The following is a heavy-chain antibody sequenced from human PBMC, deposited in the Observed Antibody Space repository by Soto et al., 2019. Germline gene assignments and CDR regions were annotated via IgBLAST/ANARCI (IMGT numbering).Heavy chain of an antibody. Sequence: GGSLRLSCAASGFTFSSYSMNWVRQAPGKGLEWVSSISGSSSTTYYADSVKGRFTISRDNAKNTLYLQMNSLRAEDTAVYYCAKVSSGWYFDYWGQGTLVTVSS. CDR3: AKVSSGWYFDY. D-gene: IGHD6-19*01. CDR2: ISGSSSTT. V-gene: IGHV3-48*01. J-gene: IGHJ4*02. CDR1: GFTFSSYS.